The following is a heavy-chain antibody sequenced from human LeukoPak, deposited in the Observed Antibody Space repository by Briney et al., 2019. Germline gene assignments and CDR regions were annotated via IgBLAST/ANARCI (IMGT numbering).Heavy chain of an antibody. CDR2: IYPGDSDT. V-gene: IGHV5-51*01. CDR1: GYSFTSYW. CDR3: ARRFTMTGDAFDI. J-gene: IGHJ3*02. Sequence: GESLKISCKGTGYSFTSYWIGWVRQMPGKGLEWMGIIYPGDSDTRYSPSFQGQVTISADKSISTAYLQWSSLKASDTAMYYCARRFTMTGDAFDIWGQGTMVTVSS. D-gene: IGHD3-22*01.